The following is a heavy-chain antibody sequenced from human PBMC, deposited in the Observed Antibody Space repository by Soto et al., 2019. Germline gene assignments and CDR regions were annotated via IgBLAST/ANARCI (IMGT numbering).Heavy chain of an antibody. J-gene: IGHJ6*02. CDR1: GYSFTSYW. V-gene: IGHV5-10-1*01. CDR3: ARHGSGSYSPPYYYGMDV. CDR2: IDPSDSYT. Sequence: PGESLKISCKGSGYSFTSYWISWVRQMPGKGLEWMGRIDPSDSYTNYSPSFQGHVTISADKSISTAYLQWSSLKASDTAMYYCARHGSGSYSPPYYYGMDVWGQGTTVTLSS. D-gene: IGHD3-10*01.